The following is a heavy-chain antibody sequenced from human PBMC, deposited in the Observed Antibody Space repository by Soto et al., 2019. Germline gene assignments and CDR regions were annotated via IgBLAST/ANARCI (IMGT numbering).Heavy chain of an antibody. V-gene: IGHV3-43*01. Sequence: GGSLRLSCAASGFTFDDYTMHWVRQAPGKGLEWVSLISCDGGSTYYVDSVKGRFTISRDNSKNTLYLQMNSLRAEDTAVYYCARVAAAGIFGYYGMDVWGQGTTVTVSS. D-gene: IGHD6-13*01. J-gene: IGHJ6*02. CDR2: ISCDGGST. CDR1: GFTFDDYT. CDR3: ARVAAAGIFGYYGMDV.